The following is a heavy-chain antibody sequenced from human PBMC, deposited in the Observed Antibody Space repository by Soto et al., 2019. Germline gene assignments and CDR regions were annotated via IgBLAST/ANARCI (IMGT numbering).Heavy chain of an antibody. J-gene: IGHJ6*02. V-gene: IGHV4-4*02. Sequence: SETLSLTCAVSGGSISSSNWWSWVRQPPGKGLEWIGEIYHSGSTNYNPSLKSRVTISIDKSKNQLSLKLSSVTAADTAVYYCARRPQIVGVVDAIYYYGMDVWGQGTTVTVSS. CDR2: IYHSGST. D-gene: IGHD2-2*01. CDR3: ARRPQIVGVVDAIYYYGMDV. CDR1: GGSISSSNW.